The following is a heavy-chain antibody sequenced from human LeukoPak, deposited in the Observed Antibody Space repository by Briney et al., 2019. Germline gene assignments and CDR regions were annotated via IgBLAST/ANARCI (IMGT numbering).Heavy chain of an antibody. V-gene: IGHV1-18*01. J-gene: IGHJ4*02. CDR2: ISAYNGNT. D-gene: IGHD6-19*01. Sequence: ASVKVSCKASGYTFTSYGISWVRQAPGQGLEWMGWISAYNGNTNYAQKLQGRVTMTTDTSPSTDYMELRSLRSEDPAVYYCARDQGWTGQFDYWGQGTLVTV. CDR1: GYTFTSYG. CDR3: ARDQGWTGQFDY.